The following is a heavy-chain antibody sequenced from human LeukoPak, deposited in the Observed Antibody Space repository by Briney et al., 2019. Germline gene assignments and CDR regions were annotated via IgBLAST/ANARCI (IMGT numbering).Heavy chain of an antibody. V-gene: IGHV4-61*05. D-gene: IGHD3-10*01. CDR3: ARGENHVLLWFGEFYWFDP. Sequence: WETLSLTCTVSGGSISSSSYYWSCIRQPPGKGLEWIGYIYYSGSTNYNPSLKSRVTISVDKSKNQFSLKLSSVTAADTAVYYCARGENHVLLWFGEFYWFDPWGQGTLVTVSS. CDR1: GGSISSSSYY. CDR2: IYYSGST. J-gene: IGHJ5*02.